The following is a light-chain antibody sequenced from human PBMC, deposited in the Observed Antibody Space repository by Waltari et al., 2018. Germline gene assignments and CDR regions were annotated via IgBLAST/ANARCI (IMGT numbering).Light chain of an antibody. CDR1: QGVRGF. V-gene: IGKV3-15*01. CDR2: DIS. CDR3: QQYGSWPLT. Sequence: ETVLTQSPVTLSVSPGERVALSCRASQGVRGFLAWYQQKPGQAPRLLVYDISTRATGIPARFSGSWSETEFTLTISGLQSEDFAVYYCQQYGSWPLTFGGGTKVDLK. J-gene: IGKJ4*01.